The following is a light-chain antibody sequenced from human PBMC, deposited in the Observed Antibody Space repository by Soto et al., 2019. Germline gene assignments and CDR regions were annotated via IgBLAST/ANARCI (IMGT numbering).Light chain of an antibody. CDR2: GNS. CDR3: QSYDSSLSSSV. J-gene: IGLJ3*02. CDR1: SSNIGAGYD. Sequence: QSVLTQPPSVSGAPGQRVTISCTGTSSNIGAGYDVHWYQQLPGTAPKLLIYGNSNRPSGVPDRFSGSTSGTSASLAIAGLQAEDEADYYCQSYDSSLSSSVFGGGTKLTVL. V-gene: IGLV1-40*01.